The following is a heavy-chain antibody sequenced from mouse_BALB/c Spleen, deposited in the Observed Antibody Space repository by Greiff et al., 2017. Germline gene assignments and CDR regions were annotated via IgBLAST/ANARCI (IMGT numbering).Heavy chain of an antibody. Sequence: QVQLKESGPGLVAPSQSLSITCTVSGFSLTSYGVHWVRQPPGKGLEWLGVIWAGGSTNYNSALMSRLSISKDNSKSQVFLKMNSLQTEDTAMYYCARADGYYSWFAYWGQGTLVTVSA. V-gene: IGHV2-9*02. CDR3: ARADGYYSWFAY. J-gene: IGHJ3*01. CDR2: IWAGGST. D-gene: IGHD2-3*01. CDR1: GFSLTSYG.